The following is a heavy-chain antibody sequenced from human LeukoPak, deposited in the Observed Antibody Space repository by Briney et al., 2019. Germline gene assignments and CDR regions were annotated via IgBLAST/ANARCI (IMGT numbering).Heavy chain of an antibody. J-gene: IGHJ3*01. CDR1: GYTFSGYY. Sequence: GASVKVSCKTSGYTFSGYYIHWVRQAPGQGLDWMGWINPNNGGTSYAQKFQGRVTVTRDTSITIAYMELTKLTSDDTAVYYCARVGVYGGNSGAFDFWGQGTMVTVSS. CDR3: ARVGVYGGNSGAFDF. V-gene: IGHV1-2*02. D-gene: IGHD4-23*01. CDR2: INPNNGGT.